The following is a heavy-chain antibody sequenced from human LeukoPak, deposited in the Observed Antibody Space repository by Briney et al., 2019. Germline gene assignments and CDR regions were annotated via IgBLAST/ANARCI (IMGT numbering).Heavy chain of an antibody. Sequence: GGSLRLSRAASGFTFSSYSMNWVRQAPGKGLEWVSSISSSSSYIYYADSVKGRFTISRDNAKNSLYLQMNSLRAEDTAVYYCAREGVLLWFGEYFDYWGQGTLVTVSS. J-gene: IGHJ4*02. V-gene: IGHV3-21*01. CDR1: GFTFSSYS. D-gene: IGHD3-10*01. CDR3: AREGVLLWFGEYFDY. CDR2: ISSSSSYI.